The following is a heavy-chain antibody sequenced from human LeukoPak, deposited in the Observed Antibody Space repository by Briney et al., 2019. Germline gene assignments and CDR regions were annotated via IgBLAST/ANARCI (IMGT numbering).Heavy chain of an antibody. J-gene: IGHJ3*01. D-gene: IGHD1-1*01. CDR1: GHTLTELA. CDR2: FDPEAVDI. V-gene: IGHV1-24*01. Sequence: ASVTVSCTVSGHTLTELAMHWVRQAPGKGLEWVGGFDPEAVDIVYGQTFQGRVTLTEDTSTDTAYMELSSLRSDDTAIYYCATNGLQGDNVQPDDTFDVWGRGTVVTVSS. CDR3: ATNGLQGDNVQPDDTFDV.